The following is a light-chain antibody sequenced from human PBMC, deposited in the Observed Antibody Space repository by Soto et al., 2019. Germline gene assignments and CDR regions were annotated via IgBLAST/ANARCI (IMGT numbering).Light chain of an antibody. CDR3: AAWDDSLYWV. J-gene: IGLJ3*02. Sequence: QLVLTQPPSASGTPGQRVTISCSGSSSNIGSNYVYWYQQLPGTAPKLLIDSNNQRPLGVPDRFSGSKSGTSASLAISGLRSEDEADYYCAAWDDSLYWVFGGGTKLTVL. CDR2: SNN. CDR1: SSNIGSNY. V-gene: IGLV1-47*02.